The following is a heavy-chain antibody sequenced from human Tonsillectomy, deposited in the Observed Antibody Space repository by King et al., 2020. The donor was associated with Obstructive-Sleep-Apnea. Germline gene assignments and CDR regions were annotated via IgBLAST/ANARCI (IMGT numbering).Heavy chain of an antibody. CDR3: ARGVKGQRHRGDYYYYYGMDV. Sequence: VQLQQWGAGLLKPSETLSLTCAVYGGSFSGDYWTWIRQPPGKGLEWIGEINHSGSTNYNPSLKSRVTISVDTSKKQFSLKLSSVTAADTAVYYSARGVKGQRHRGDYYYYYGMDVWGQGTTVTVSS. CDR1: GGSFSGDY. V-gene: IGHV4-34*01. D-gene: IGHD1-1*01. CDR2: INHSGST. J-gene: IGHJ6*02.